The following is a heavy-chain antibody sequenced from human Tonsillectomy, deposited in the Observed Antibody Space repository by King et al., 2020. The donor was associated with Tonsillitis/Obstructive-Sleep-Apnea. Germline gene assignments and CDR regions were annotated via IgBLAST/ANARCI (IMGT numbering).Heavy chain of an antibody. V-gene: IGHV1-2*02. CDR3: ARDGVTIFGVVINGMYV. CDR1: GYTFTGNY. Sequence: VQLVQSGAEVKKPGASVKVSCKASGYTFTGNYMHWVRQAPGQGLEWMGLINPNSGGTNYAQKFQGRVTMTRDTSISTAYMELSRLRSDDTAVYYCARDGVTIFGVVINGMYVWGQGTTVTVSS. CDR2: INPNSGGT. J-gene: IGHJ6*02. D-gene: IGHD3-3*01.